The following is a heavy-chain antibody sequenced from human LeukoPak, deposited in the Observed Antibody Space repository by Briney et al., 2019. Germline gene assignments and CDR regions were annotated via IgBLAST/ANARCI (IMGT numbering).Heavy chain of an antibody. V-gene: IGHV4-34*01. CDR3: ARGRDGSPD. J-gene: IGHJ4*02. Sequence: SETLSLTCAVYGGSFSGYYWSWIRQPPGKGLEWIGEINHSGSTNYNPSLKSRVTISVDTSKNQFSLKLSSVTAADTAVYYCARGRDGSPDWGQGTLVTVSS. CDR1: GGSFSGYY. CDR2: INHSGST. D-gene: IGHD5-24*01.